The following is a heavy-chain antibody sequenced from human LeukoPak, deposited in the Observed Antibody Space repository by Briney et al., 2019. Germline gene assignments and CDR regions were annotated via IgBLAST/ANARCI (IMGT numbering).Heavy chain of an antibody. CDR1: GFTFSSYA. Sequence: GRSLRLSCAASGFTFSSYAMHWVRQAPGKGLEWVAVISYDGNNKYYADSAKGRFTISRDNSKDTLYLQMNSLRAEDTAAYYCARESSGGSFDYWGQGTLVTVSS. CDR2: ISYDGNNK. J-gene: IGHJ4*02. V-gene: IGHV3-30-3*01. CDR3: ARESSGGSFDY. D-gene: IGHD3-10*01.